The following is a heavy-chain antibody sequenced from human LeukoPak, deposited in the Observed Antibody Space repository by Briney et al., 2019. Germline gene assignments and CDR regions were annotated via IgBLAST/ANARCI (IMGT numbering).Heavy chain of an antibody. Sequence: SETLSLTCGVHGGSFSAFYWIWIRQPPGKGLEWIGEINQSGTTTYNPSLMSRVSISVDTSKNQFSLRLTSLTAADTAVYYCATSVWDSVGAYYDYGMDVWGQGTTVTVSS. CDR1: GGSFSAFY. CDR2: INQSGTT. D-gene: IGHD1-26*01. J-gene: IGHJ6*02. V-gene: IGHV4-34*01. CDR3: ATSVWDSVGAYYDYGMDV.